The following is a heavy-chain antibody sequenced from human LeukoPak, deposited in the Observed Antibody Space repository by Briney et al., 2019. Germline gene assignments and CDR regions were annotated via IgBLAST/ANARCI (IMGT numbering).Heavy chain of an antibody. V-gene: IGHV3-23*01. CDR2: VDAATGRT. D-gene: IGHD6-19*01. CDR3: VSRSGSTPYYFDY. J-gene: IGHJ4*02. Sequence: GGSLRLSCAASGFTFSAYGMGWVRQAPGKGLEWVSGVDAATGRTYYADSVKGRFTISRDSSKNTLYLQMNSLRAEDTAIYSCVSRSGSTPYYFDYWGQGTLVTVSS. CDR1: GFTFSAYG.